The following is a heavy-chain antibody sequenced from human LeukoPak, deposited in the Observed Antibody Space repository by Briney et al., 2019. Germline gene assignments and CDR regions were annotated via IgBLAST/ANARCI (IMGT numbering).Heavy chain of an antibody. CDR3: ARRGRSRVFDY. CDR2: IYYSGST. V-gene: IGHV4-59*12. J-gene: IGHJ4*02. Sequence: SETLSLTCTVSGGSISSYYWSWIRQPPGKGLEWIGYIYYSGSTSYNPSLKSRVTISVDTSKNQFSLKLSSVTAADTAVYYCARRGRSRVFDYWGQGTLVTVSS. CDR1: GGSISSYY.